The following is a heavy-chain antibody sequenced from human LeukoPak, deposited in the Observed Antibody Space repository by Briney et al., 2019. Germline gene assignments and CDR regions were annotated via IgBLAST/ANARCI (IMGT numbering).Heavy chain of an antibody. V-gene: IGHV3-23*01. D-gene: IGHD2-8*01. CDR3: ARDLGYCTNGVCHTRFDY. CDR1: GFIFSNYA. Sequence: GGSLRLSCAASGFIFSNYAMNWVRQAPGRGLEWVSAISGSGGTTYYADSVKGRFTISRDNSKNTLYLQMISLRAEDTAVYYCARDLGYCTNGVCHTRFDYWGQGTLVAVSS. CDR2: ISGSGGTT. J-gene: IGHJ4*02.